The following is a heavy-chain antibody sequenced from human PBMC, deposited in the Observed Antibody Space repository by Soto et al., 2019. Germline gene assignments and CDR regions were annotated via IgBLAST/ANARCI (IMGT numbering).Heavy chain of an antibody. CDR3: ARAINFDFWSDSQSGYYFDY. V-gene: IGHV4-61*01. CDR2: MSYSGTT. Sequence: QVQLQESGPGLLKPSETLSLTCTVSGGSVSSGSYYWSWIRQPPGKGLEWIAYMSYSGTTNYNPSLRSRVTISVDTSKKQFSLNLSSVTAADTAVYYCARAINFDFWSDSQSGYYFDYWGQGALVTVSS. J-gene: IGHJ4*02. D-gene: IGHD3-3*01. CDR1: GGSVSSGSYY.